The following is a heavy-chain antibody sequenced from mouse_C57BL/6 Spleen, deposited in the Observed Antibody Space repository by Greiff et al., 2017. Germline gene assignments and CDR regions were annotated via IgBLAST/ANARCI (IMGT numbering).Heavy chain of an antibody. CDR1: GYSITSGYY. CDR2: ISYDGSN. CDR3: ARGGTGDCDY. V-gene: IGHV3-6*01. J-gene: IGHJ2*01. Sequence: DVQLQESGPGLVKPSQSLSLTCSVTGYSITSGYYWNWIRQFPGNKLEWMGYISYDGSNNYNPSLKNRSSITRDTSKNPFFLKLNAVTTADTATYYCARGGTGDCDYWGQGTTLTVSS. D-gene: IGHD4-1*01.